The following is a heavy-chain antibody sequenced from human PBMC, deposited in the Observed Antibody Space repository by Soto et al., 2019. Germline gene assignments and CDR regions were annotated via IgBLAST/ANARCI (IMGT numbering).Heavy chain of an antibody. CDR1: GFTFSSYW. CDR3: VRGDGDHYAGNGYLGGH. D-gene: IGHD5-18*01. J-gene: IGHJ4*02. Sequence: EVQLVESGGGLVQLGRSLRLSCAASGFTFSSYWMHWVRQVPGKGLVWVSRIKSDGSGTYYAGSVEGQFTISRDNAENTLYLQMNSLRAEYTAVYYCVRGDGDHYAGNGYLGGHWGQGTLVTVSS. CDR2: IKSDGSGT. V-gene: IGHV3-74*01.